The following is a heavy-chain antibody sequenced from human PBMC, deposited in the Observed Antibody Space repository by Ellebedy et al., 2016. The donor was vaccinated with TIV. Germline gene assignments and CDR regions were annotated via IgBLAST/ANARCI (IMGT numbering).Heavy chain of an antibody. CDR3: ARGLVATVTTMGNWFDP. CDR1: GGSISSSSYY. CDR2: VYYSGTT. Sequence: SETLSLTCTVSGGSISSSSYYWGWIRQPPGKGLEWIGSVYYSGTTYYNPSLKSRVTISLDTSKNQFSLKLSSVTAADTAVYYCARGLVATVTTMGNWFDPWGQGTLVTVSS. J-gene: IGHJ5*02. D-gene: IGHD4-17*01. V-gene: IGHV4-39*01.